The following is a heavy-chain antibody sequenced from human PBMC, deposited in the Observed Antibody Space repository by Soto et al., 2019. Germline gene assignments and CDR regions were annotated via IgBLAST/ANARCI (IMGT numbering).Heavy chain of an antibody. Sequence: QVQLQESGPGLVKPSETLSLTCAVSGESVSSSDWWSWVRQPPGKGLEWIAEIYHTGSTNYNPALESRVGMSIDSPEHQFSRELSSVTAADTAAYYCARDPGSVRAFDIWGPGTVVTVSS. J-gene: IGHJ3*02. CDR1: GESVSSSDW. V-gene: IGHV4-4*02. D-gene: IGHD3-10*01. CDR2: IYHTGST. CDR3: ARDPGSVRAFDI.